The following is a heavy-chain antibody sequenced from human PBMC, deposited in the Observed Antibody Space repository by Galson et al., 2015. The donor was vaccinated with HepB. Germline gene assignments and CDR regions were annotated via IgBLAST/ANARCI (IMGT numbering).Heavy chain of an antibody. Sequence: SLRLSCAASGFTFSSYGMHWVRQAPGKGLEWVAVISYDGSNKYYADSVKGRFTISRDNSKNTLYLQMNSLRAEDTAVYYCAKDWKYSSSSYYYYYYGMDVCVQGTMFTVSS. CDR1: GFTFSSYG. CDR2: ISYDGSNK. J-gene: IGHJ6*02. CDR3: AKDWKYSSSSYYYYYYGMDV. D-gene: IGHD6-6*01. V-gene: IGHV3-30*18.